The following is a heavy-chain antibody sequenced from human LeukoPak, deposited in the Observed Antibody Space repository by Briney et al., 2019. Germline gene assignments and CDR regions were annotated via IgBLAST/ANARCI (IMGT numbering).Heavy chain of an antibody. Sequence: GESLQISCNGSGYSFTSYWIGWVGQMPGKGLEWMGIIYPGDSDTRYSPSFQGQVTISADKSISTTYLQWSSLKPSDTDMYYCARGMTTVTTSHFDYWGQGTLVTVSS. CDR3: ARGMTTVTTSHFDY. J-gene: IGHJ4*02. CDR2: IYPGDSDT. D-gene: IGHD4-11*01. CDR1: GYSFTSYW. V-gene: IGHV5-51*01.